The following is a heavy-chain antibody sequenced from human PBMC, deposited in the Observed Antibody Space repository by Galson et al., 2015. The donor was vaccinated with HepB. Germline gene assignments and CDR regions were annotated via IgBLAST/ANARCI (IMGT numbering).Heavy chain of an antibody. J-gene: IGHJ4*02. D-gene: IGHD3-22*01. CDR3: ARDRYDSSGYVGY. CDR2: ISTGGVTI. CDR1: GFTFSDYY. V-gene: IGHV3-11*01. Sequence: SLRLSCAASGFTFSDYYMSWIRQAPGKGLEWVSYISTGGVTISYADSVKGRFTISRDNAKNALYLQMNSLRAEDTAVYYCARDRYDSSGYVGYWGQGTLVTVSS.